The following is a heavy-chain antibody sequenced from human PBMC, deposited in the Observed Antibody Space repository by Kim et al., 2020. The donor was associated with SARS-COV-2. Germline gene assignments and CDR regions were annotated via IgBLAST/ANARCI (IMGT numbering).Heavy chain of an antibody. D-gene: IGHD2-21*02. CDR1: GGSFSGYY. CDR3: ARGVSPSSRTVTAVRYYGMDV. CDR2: INHSGST. V-gene: IGHV4-34*01. Sequence: SETLSLTCAVYGGSFSGYYWSWIRQPPGKGLEWIGEINHSGSTNYNPSLKSRVTISVDTSKNQFSLKLSSVTAADTAVYYCARGVSPSSRTVTAVRYYGMDVWGQGTTVTVSS. J-gene: IGHJ6*02.